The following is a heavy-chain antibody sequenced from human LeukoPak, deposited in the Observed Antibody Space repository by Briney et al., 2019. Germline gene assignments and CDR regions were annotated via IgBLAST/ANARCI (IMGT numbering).Heavy chain of an antibody. V-gene: IGHV3-21*01. CDR1: GFTFSDYS. Sequence: GGSLRLSCAASGFTFSDYSMKWVRQAPGKGLEWVSSITSGNSYKYYGDSVKGRFTISRDNAKNSLYLQMNSLRAEDTAVYYCARGPTLIGVAGPWRLDYWGQGTLVIVSS. CDR2: ITSGNSYK. CDR3: ARGPTLIGVAGPWRLDY. D-gene: IGHD6-19*01. J-gene: IGHJ4*02.